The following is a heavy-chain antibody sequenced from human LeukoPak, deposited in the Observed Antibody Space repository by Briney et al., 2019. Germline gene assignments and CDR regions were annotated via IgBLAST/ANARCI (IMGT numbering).Heavy chain of an antibody. CDR2: INHSGST. CDR1: GGSFSGYY. Sequence: SETLSLTCAVYGGSFSGYYWSWIRQPPGKGLEWIGEINHSGSTNYNPSLRSRVTISVDTSKNQFSLKLSSVTAADTAVYYCARGPGNTHWGQGTLVTVSS. V-gene: IGHV4-34*01. J-gene: IGHJ4*02. CDR3: ARGPGNTH.